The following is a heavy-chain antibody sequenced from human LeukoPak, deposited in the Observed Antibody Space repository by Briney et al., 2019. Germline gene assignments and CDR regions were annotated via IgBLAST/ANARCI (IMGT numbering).Heavy chain of an antibody. CDR2: IIPIFGTA. V-gene: IGHV1-69*13. CDR3: ARGLTLVLGYYYYGMDV. CDR1: GGTFSSYA. D-gene: IGHD6-13*01. J-gene: IGHJ6*02. Sequence: GASVKVSCKASGGTFSSYAISWVRQAPGQGLEWMGGIIPIFGTANYAQKFQGRVTITADESTSTAYMELSSLRSEDTAVYYCARGLTLVLGYYYYGMDVWGQGTKVTVSS.